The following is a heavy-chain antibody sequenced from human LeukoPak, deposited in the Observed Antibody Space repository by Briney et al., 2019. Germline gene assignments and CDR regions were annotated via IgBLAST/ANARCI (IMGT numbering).Heavy chain of an antibody. CDR3: ARRRNYYDSSGYYWVRTGMFDP. Sequence: SETLSLTCTVSGGSISSSSYYWGWIRQPPGKGLEWTGRIYYSGSTYYNPSLKSRVTISVDTSKNQFSLKLSSVTAADTAVYYCARRRNYYDSSGYYWVRTGMFDPWGQGTLVTVSS. J-gene: IGHJ5*02. D-gene: IGHD3-22*01. V-gene: IGHV4-39*01. CDR1: GGSISSSSYY. CDR2: IYYSGST.